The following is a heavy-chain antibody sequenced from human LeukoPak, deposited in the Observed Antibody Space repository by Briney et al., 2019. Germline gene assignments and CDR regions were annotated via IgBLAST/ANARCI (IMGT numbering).Heavy chain of an antibody. J-gene: IGHJ5*02. V-gene: IGHV4-30-4*01. CDR1: GGSISSGDYS. CDR2: IYYSGST. Sequence: SETLSLTCTVSGGSISSGDYSWSWIRQPPGKGLEWIGYIYYSGSTYYNPSLKSRVTISVDTSKNQFSLKLSSVTAADTAVYYCARVTIVRALGSWGQGTLVTVSS. CDR3: ARVTIVRALGS. D-gene: IGHD1-26*01.